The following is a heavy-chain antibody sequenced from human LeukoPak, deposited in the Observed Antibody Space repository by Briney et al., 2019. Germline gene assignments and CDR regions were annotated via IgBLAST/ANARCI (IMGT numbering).Heavy chain of an antibody. D-gene: IGHD3-10*01. CDR2: IYYSGST. Sequence: SETLSLTCTVSGGSISSYYWSWIRQPPGKGLEWIGYIYYSGSTNYNPSLKSRVTISVDTSKNQFSLKLSSVTAADTAVYYCARGDMVRGVDDLRFDPWGQGTLVTVSS. V-gene: IGHV4-59*01. CDR3: ARGDMVRGVDDLRFDP. J-gene: IGHJ5*02. CDR1: GGSISSYY.